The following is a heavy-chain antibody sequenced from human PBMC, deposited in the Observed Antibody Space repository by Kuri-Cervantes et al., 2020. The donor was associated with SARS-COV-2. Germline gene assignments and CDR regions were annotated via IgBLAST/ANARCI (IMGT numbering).Heavy chain of an antibody. Sequence: SETLSLTCTVSGDSISSGSYYWSWIRQPPGKGLEWIGEINHSGSTNYNPSLKSRVTISVDTSKNQLSLKLSSVTAADTAVYYCARHLCSSTSCYGAEWFDPWGQGTLVTVSS. D-gene: IGHD2-2*01. CDR2: INHSGST. CDR1: GDSISSGSYY. CDR3: ARHLCSSTSCYGAEWFDP. J-gene: IGHJ5*02. V-gene: IGHV4-39*01.